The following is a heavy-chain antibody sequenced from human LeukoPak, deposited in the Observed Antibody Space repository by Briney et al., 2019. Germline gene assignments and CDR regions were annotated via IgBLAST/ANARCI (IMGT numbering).Heavy chain of an antibody. V-gene: IGHV4-38-2*01. D-gene: IGHD3-22*01. CDR3: ARHRSGSSSYYYYYMDV. Sequence: SETLSLTCAVSGYSISSGYYWGWIRQPPGKGLEWIGSIYHSGSTYYNPSLKSRVTISVDTSKNQFSLKLSSVTAADTAVYYCARHRSGSSSYYYYYMDVWGKGSTVTVSS. CDR2: IYHSGST. J-gene: IGHJ6*03. CDR1: GYSISSGYY.